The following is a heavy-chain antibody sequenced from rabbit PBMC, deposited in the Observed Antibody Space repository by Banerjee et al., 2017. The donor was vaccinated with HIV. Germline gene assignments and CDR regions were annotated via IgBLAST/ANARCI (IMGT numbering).Heavy chain of an antibody. D-gene: IGHD4-2*01. CDR3: ARISRMLVVIDL. CDR1: GFSFSNSYY. V-gene: IGHV1S45*01. J-gene: IGHJ6*01. CDR2: IYAGSSGIT. Sequence: QEQLVESGGGLVKPGASLTLTCTVSGFSFSNSYYMCWVRQAPGKGLEWIACIYAGSSGITYYANWAKGRFTISKTSSTTVTLQMTSLTAADTATYFCARISRMLVVIDLWGPGTLVTVS.